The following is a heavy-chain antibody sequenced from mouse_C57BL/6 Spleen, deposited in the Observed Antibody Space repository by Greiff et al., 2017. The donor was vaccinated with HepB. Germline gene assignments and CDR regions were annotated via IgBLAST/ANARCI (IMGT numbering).Heavy chain of an antibody. CDR1: GYTFTDYY. J-gene: IGHJ1*01. D-gene: IGHD1-1*01. CDR2: INPYNGGT. CDR3: ARGTTVVARGWYVDV. V-gene: IGHV1-19*01. Sequence: VQLQQSGPVLVKPGASVKMSCKASGYTFTDYYMNWVKQSHGKSLEWIGVINPYNGGTSYNQKFKGKATLTVDKSSSTAYMELNSLTSEDSAVYYCARGTTVVARGWYVDVWGAGTPVTVSS.